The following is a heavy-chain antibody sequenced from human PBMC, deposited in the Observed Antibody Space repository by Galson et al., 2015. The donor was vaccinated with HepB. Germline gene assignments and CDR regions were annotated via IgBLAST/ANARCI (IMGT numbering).Heavy chain of an antibody. J-gene: IGHJ6*02. D-gene: IGHD3-10*01. Sequence: SVKVSCKASGGTFSSYAISWVRQAPGQGLEWMGGIIPIFGTANYAQKFQGRVTITADKSTSTAYMELSSLRSEDTAVYYCAGDAGDFGQVAQGGDYYGMDVWGQGTTVTVSS. CDR3: AGDAGDFGQVAQGGDYYGMDV. CDR2: IIPIFGTA. V-gene: IGHV1-69*06. CDR1: GGTFSSYA.